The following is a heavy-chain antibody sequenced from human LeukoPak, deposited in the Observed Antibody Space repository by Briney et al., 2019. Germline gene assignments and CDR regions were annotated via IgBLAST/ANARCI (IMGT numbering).Heavy chain of an antibody. J-gene: IGHJ3*02. D-gene: IGHD5-18*01. CDR1: GFTFSSYE. V-gene: IGHV3-48*03. CDR2: ISSSGNSI. Sequence: GGSLRLSCAASGFTFSSYEMNWVRQAPGKGLEWVSYISSSGNSIYYADSVKGRFTISRDNAKNSLYLQMNSLRAEDTAVYYCARPPGDTAMVGAFDIWGQGTMVTVSS. CDR3: ARPPGDTAMVGAFDI.